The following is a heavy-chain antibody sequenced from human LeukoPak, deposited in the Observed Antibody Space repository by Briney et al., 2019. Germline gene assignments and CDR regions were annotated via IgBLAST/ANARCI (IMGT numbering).Heavy chain of an antibody. D-gene: IGHD3-22*01. J-gene: IGHJ6*03. CDR3: TRGSIAYYYMDV. CDR1: GGSFSGYY. V-gene: IGHV4-34*01. Sequence: SETLSLTCAVYGGSFSGYYWSWIRQPPGKGLEWIGEINHSGSTNYDPSLKSRVTISVDTSKNQFSLKLSSVTAADTAVYYCTRGSIAYYYMDVWGKGTTVTISS. CDR2: INHSGST.